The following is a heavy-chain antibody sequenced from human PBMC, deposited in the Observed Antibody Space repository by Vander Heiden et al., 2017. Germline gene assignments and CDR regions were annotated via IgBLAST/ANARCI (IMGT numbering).Heavy chain of an antibody. J-gene: IGHJ6*02. CDR3: ARGPQRYIVQDGMDV. D-gene: IGHD2-8*01. Sequence: QVQLVQSGAELTKPGASVKVSCKASGYTFTSHDINWVRQATGQGLEWMGWMNPNRVNTGYAQKFQGRVTMTRNSSISTAYMELSSLRSEDTAVYYCARGPQRYIVQDGMDVWGQGTTVTVSS. CDR2: MNPNRVNT. CDR1: GYTFTSHD. V-gene: IGHV1-8*01.